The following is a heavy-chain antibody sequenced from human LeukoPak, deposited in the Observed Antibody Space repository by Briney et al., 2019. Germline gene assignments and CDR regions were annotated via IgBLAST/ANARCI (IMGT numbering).Heavy chain of an antibody. V-gene: IGHV3-74*01. D-gene: IGHD4-17*01. CDR2: INSDGSGT. Sequence: PGGSLRLSCAASGFTFSSYWMHWVRQAPGKGLVWVSRINSDGSGTTYADSAKGRFTISRDNARNTLYLQMNSLRAEDTAVYYCTRLMTTATTAAFDIWGQGTMVTVSS. CDR3: TRLMTTATTAAFDI. CDR1: GFTFSSYW. J-gene: IGHJ3*02.